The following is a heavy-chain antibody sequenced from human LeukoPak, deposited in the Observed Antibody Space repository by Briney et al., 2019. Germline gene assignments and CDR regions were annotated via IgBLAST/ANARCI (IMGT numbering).Heavy chain of an antibody. CDR3: ARSSGSSSSKRDFDY. J-gene: IGHJ4*02. CDR2: IYYSGST. Sequence: PSQTLSLTCTVSGGSISSGGYYWSWIRQHPGKGLEWIGYIYYSGSTYYNPSLKSRVTMSVDTSKNQFSLKLSSVTAADTAVYYCARSSGSSSSKRDFDYWGQGTLVTVSS. V-gene: IGHV4-31*03. CDR1: GGSISSGGYY. D-gene: IGHD6-6*01.